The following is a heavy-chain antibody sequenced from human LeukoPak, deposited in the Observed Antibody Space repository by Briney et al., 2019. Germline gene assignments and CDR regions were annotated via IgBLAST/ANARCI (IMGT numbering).Heavy chain of an antibody. Sequence: ASVKVSCKASGYTFTGYYMHWVRQAPGQGLEWLGWINPNSGGTNYAQKLQGRVTMTRDTSISTAYMELSRLRSDDTAVYYCARGEPMVRGVIGYWGQGTLVTVSS. CDR3: ARGEPMVRGVIGY. V-gene: IGHV1-2*02. D-gene: IGHD3-10*01. CDR1: GYTFTGYY. CDR2: INPNSGGT. J-gene: IGHJ4*02.